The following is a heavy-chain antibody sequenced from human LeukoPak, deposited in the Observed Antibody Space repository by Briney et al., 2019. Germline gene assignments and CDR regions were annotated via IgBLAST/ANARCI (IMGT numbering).Heavy chain of an antibody. J-gene: IGHJ4*02. CDR1: GFTVSSNY. V-gene: IGHV3-66*01. CDR2: IYSGGST. D-gene: IGHD5-12*01. CDR3: VRGGYRGFDYEY. Sequence: GGSLRLYCAASGFTVSSNYMSWVRQAPGKGLEWVSVIYSGGSTYYADSVKGRFTISRDNSKNTLYLQMNSLRAEDTAVYYCVRGGYRGFDYEYWGQGTLVTVSS.